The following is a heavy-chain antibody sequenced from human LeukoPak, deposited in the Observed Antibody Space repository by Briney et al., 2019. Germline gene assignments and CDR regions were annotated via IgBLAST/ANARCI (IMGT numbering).Heavy chain of an antibody. D-gene: IGHD3-16*01. J-gene: IGHJ4*02. V-gene: IGHV3-23*01. CDR1: GFTFSSYV. CDR2: ISGSGGST. CDR3: AKFEFGF. Sequence: GGSLRLSCAVSGFTFSSYVMSWVRQAPGKGLGWVSAISGSGGSTYYAASVNGRVPIPSDNSKNTLYLQMNGLRDKDTAVYYCAKFEFGFWGQGTLVTVSS.